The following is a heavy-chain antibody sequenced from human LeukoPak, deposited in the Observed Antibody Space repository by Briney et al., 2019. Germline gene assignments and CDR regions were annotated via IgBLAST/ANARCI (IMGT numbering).Heavy chain of an antibody. CDR1: GGTFSSYA. CDR3: AREPYDFWSAMMGYFDY. J-gene: IGHJ4*02. D-gene: IGHD3-3*01. CDR2: IIPIFGTA. V-gene: IGHV1-69*05. Sequence: SVKVSCKASGGTFSSYATSCVRHAPGQGLEWVGRIIPIFGTANYAQKFQGRVTITTDESTSTAYMELSSLRSEDTAVYYCAREPYDFWSAMMGYFDYWGQGTLVTVSS.